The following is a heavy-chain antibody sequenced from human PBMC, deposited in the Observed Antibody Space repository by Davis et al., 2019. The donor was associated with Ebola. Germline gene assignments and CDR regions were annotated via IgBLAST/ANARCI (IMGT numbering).Heavy chain of an antibody. D-gene: IGHD3-22*01. CDR3: ARDLIIVADTDGWLDP. J-gene: IGHJ5*02. CDR1: GDSVASNSAA. CDR2: TYYNSRWYN. V-gene: IGHV6-1*01. Sequence: MPSETLSLTCAISGDSVASNSAAWNWITQSPSRGLEWLGRTYYNSRWYNDYAESVKSRITINPDTSKNQISLQLKSVTPEDTAVYYCARDLIIVADTDGWLDPWGQGTLVTVSS.